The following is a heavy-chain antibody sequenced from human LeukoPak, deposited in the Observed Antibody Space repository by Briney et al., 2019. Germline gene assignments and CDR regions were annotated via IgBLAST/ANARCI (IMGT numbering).Heavy chain of an antibody. CDR3: ARITRSSGYPDY. Sequence: KPSETLSLTCTVSGGSISSSSYCWGWIRQPPGKGLEWIGSIYYSGSTYYNPSLKSRVTISVDTSKNQFSLKLSSVTAADTAVYYCARITRSSGYPDYWGQGTLVTVSS. V-gene: IGHV4-39*01. CDR2: IYYSGST. CDR1: GGSISSSSYC. D-gene: IGHD3-22*01. J-gene: IGHJ4*02.